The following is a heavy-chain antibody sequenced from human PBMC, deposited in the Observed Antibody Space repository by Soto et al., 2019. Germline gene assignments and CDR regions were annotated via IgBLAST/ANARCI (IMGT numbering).Heavy chain of an antibody. CDR2: IYYSGST. D-gene: IGHD2-15*01. V-gene: IGHV4-39*07. CDR3: ARDLGGPGDY. CDR1: GGSISSSSYY. J-gene: IGHJ4*02. Sequence: LNCTFSGGSISSSSYYWGWIRQPPGKGLEWIGNIYYSGSTYYNPSLTSRVTISVDTSKNQFSLKLCSVTAADTAVYYCARDLGGPGDYWGQG.